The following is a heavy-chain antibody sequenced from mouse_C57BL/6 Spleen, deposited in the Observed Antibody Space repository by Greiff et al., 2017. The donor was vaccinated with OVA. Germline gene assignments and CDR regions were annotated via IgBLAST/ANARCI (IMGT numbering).Heavy chain of an antibody. CDR1: GYTFTSYW. CDR2: IYPGSGST. CDR3: AIGGLRLWDVDY. J-gene: IGHJ2*01. V-gene: IGHV1-55*01. Sequence: QVQLQQPGAELVKPGASVKMSCKASGYTFTSYWITWVKPRPGQGLEWIGDIYPGSGSTNYNEKFKSKATLTVDTSSSTAYMQLSSLTSEDSAVYYCAIGGLRLWDVDYWGHGTTLTVSS. D-gene: IGHD2-4*01.